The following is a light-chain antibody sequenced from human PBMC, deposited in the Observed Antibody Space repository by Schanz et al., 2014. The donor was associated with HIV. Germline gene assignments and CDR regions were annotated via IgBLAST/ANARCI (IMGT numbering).Light chain of an antibody. CDR2: DVT. J-gene: IGLJ1*01. CDR3: NSYSHSNTYV. V-gene: IGLV2-14*02. CDR1: SSDVGRFDL. Sequence: QSALTQPASVSGSPGQSITISCTGTSSDVGRFDLVSWYQQHPGRAPRLLVYDVTYRPSGVSNRFSGSKSGNTASLTISGLQPEDEADYYCNSYSHSNTYVFGSGTKVTVL.